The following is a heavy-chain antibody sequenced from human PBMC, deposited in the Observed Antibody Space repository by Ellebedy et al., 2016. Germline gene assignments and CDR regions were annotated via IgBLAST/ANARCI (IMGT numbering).Heavy chain of an antibody. CDR3: AREDNWNKNYFDY. D-gene: IGHD1/OR15-1a*01. J-gene: IGHJ4*02. V-gene: IGHV4-59*12. CDR2: IYYSGST. Sequence: SETLSLTCTVSGGSISSYYWSWIRQPPGKGLEWIGYIYYSGSTYYNPSLKSRVTISVDTSKNQFSLKLSSVTAADTAVYYCAREDNWNKNYFDYWGQGTLVTVSS. CDR1: GGSISSYY.